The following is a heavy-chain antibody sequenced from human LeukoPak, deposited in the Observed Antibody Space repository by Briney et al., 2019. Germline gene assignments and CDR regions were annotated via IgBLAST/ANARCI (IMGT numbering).Heavy chain of an antibody. CDR2: SIPIFGTT. J-gene: IGHJ5*02. Sequence: ASVKVSCKASGGTFSSYAISWVRQAPGQGPEWMGGSIPIFGTTKYAQKFQGRVTITTDESTSTAYMELSSLRSEDTAVYYCAREYSSRGFDPWGQGTLVTVSS. CDR3: AREYSSRGFDP. CDR1: GGTFSSYA. D-gene: IGHD6-13*01. V-gene: IGHV1-69*05.